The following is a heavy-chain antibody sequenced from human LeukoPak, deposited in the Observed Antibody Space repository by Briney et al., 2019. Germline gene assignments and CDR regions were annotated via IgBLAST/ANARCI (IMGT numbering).Heavy chain of an antibody. J-gene: IGHJ6*02. D-gene: IGHD2-2*01. CDR2: IYYSGST. CDR3: ARTIDLDCSSTSCYGGNGMDV. Sequence: PSQTLSLTCTVSGGSISSGGYYWSWIRQHPGKGLEWIGYIYYSGSTYYNPSLKSRVTISVDTSKNQFSLKLSSVTAADTAVYYCARTIDLDCSSTSCYGGNGMDVWGQGTTVSVSS. CDR1: GGSISSGGYY. V-gene: IGHV4-31*03.